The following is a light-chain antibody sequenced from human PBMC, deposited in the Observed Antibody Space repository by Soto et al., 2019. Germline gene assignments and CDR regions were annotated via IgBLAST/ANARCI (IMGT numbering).Light chain of an antibody. CDR2: AAS. CDR1: QGVSSW. V-gene: IGKV1D-12*01. J-gene: IGKJ3*01. CDR3: QQADTFPRT. Sequence: DIQMTQSPSSVSASIGDSVTITCRASQGVSSWLAWYQQKPGKAPKLLIYAASTLQRGVPSRFSGSGSGTYFTLTISSLQPEDSATYYCQQADTFPRTFGPGTKVDI.